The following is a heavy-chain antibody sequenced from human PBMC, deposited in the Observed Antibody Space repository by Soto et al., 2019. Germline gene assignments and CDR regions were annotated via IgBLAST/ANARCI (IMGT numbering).Heavy chain of an antibody. J-gene: IGHJ4*02. CDR2: IIPIFGTA. CDR3: AREDGYKSCLVY. CDR1: GGTFSSYA. V-gene: IGHV1-69*12. Sequence: QVQLVQSGAEVKKPGSSVKVSCKASGGTFSSYAISWVRQAPGQGLEWMGGIIPIFGTANYAQKFQGRVXIXGXXSTSTAYMELSSLRSEDTAVYYCAREDGYKSCLVYWGQGTLVTVSS. D-gene: IGHD5-12*01.